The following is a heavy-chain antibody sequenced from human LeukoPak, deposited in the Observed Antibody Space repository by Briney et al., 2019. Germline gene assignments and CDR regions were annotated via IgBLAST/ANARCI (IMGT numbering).Heavy chain of an antibody. CDR2: IFYSGST. CDR1: SGSISTSNYY. CDR3: ARAGYDYVWGGYRSTHRLIGSYYYYYYMDV. V-gene: IGHV4-39*07. D-gene: IGHD3-16*02. J-gene: IGHJ6*03. Sequence: SETLSLTCTVSSGSISTSNYYWGWVRQPPGKALEWIGNIFYSGSTYYSPSLKSRVTISLDTSRNQFSLKLNSVTAADTAVYYCARAGYDYVWGGYRSTHRLIGSYYYYYYMDVWGKGTTVTVSS.